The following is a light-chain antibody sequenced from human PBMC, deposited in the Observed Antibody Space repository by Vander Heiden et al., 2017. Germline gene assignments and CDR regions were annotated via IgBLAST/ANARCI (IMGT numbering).Light chain of an antibody. CDR3: QQRSNWPLT. Sequence: EIVSTQSPATLSLSPGESDTLYCSASQGVSSYLAWYQQKPGQAPRLLIYDASNRATGIPARFSGSGSGTDFVLTISRLEPEDFAVYYCQQRSNWPLTFGGGTKLEIK. CDR1: QGVSSY. CDR2: DAS. J-gene: IGKJ4*01. V-gene: IGKV3-11*01.